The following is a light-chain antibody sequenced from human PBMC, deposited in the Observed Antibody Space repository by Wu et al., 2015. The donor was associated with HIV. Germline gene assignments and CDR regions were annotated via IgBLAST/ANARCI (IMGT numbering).Light chain of an antibody. CDR1: QTVSATY. CDR3: HQYGSSPYT. J-gene: IGKJ2*01. V-gene: IGKV3-20*01. CDR2: GAS. Sequence: IVLTQSPGTLSLSPGERATLSCRASQTVSATYLAWYQQKFGQAPRLLVYGASSRATGIPDRFSGSGSGTDFTLTISRLDPEDAAIYYCHQYGSSPYTFGQGTNLEIK.